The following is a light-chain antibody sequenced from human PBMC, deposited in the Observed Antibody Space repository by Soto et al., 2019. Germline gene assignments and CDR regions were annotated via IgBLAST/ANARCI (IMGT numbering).Light chain of an antibody. CDR2: DAS. CDR1: QSVSTF. CDR3: HQRSNWPPLT. J-gene: IGKJ4*01. V-gene: IGKV3-11*01. Sequence: EIVLTQSPATLSLSPGERATLSCRASQSVSTFLAWYQQRPGQPPRLVIYDASRRATGIPSRFSGSGSGTDFTLTISSLEPEDFAIYYCHQRSNWPPLTFVGGTKVEIK.